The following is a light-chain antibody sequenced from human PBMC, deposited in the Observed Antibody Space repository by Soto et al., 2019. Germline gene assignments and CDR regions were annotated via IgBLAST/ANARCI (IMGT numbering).Light chain of an antibody. CDR3: SSYTRSSTQV. CDR2: EVS. CDR1: SSDVGAYNY. Sequence: QSVLTQPASVSGSPGQSITISCTGTSSDVGAYNYVSWYQQHPGKAPKLMIYEVSNRPSGLSNRFSGSKSGNTASLTISGLQAEDEADYYCSSYTRSSTQVFGTGTKVTVL. J-gene: IGLJ1*01. V-gene: IGLV2-14*01.